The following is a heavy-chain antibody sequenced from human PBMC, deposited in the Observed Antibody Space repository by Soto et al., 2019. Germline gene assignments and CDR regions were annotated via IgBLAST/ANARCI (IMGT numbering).Heavy chain of an antibody. V-gene: IGHV3-23*01. CDR3: AKSNDSSGYYTWYFDL. D-gene: IGHD3-22*01. CDR2: ISGSGGST. Sequence: GSLRLSSAASGFSFSSYAMSWVRQAPGKGLEWVSPISGSGGSTYYADSVKGRFTISRDNSKNTLYLQMNSLRAEDTAVYYCAKSNDSSGYYTWYFDLWGRGTLVTVSS. J-gene: IGHJ2*01. CDR1: GFSFSSYA.